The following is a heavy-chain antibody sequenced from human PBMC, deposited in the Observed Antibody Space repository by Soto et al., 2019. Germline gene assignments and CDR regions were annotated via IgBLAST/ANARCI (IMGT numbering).Heavy chain of an antibody. V-gene: IGHV1-69*05. CDR2: IIPIFPTP. J-gene: IGHJ6*02. CDR1: GGTFGNSA. CDR3: ARDTVRLQLGGNYSYAMDA. Sequence: QVQLVQSGAEVKKPGSSVTVSCKASGGTFGNSAISWVRQAPGHGLEWMGGIIPIFPTPDYAQKFQGRVTITTDVSTTTDYRELTSLRSEASAVYYCARDTVRLQLGGNYSYAMDAWGQGTTVTVSS. D-gene: IGHD4-4*01.